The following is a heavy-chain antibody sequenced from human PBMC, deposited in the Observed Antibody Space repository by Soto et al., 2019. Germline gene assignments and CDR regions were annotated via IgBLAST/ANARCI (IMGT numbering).Heavy chain of an antibody. CDR1: GFTFGSCA. V-gene: IGHV3-23*01. CDR2: LGGNGFTT. Sequence: EVQLLESGGGLVQPGGSLRLSCVVSGFTFGSCAMSWVRQAPEKGPEWVAILGGNGFTTYYADSVKGRFTISGDKSKSTLFLQMNSLRADDTGVYYCAKALRPSLNFFYYMDVWSRGTSVTVSS. CDR3: AKALRPSLNFFYYMDV. J-gene: IGHJ6*03. D-gene: IGHD2-2*01.